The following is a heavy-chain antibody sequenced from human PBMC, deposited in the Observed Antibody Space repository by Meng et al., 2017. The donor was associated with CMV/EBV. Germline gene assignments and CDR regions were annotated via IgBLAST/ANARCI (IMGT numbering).Heavy chain of an antibody. V-gene: IGHV3-7*04. Sequence: GESLKISCAASGFTFSSYWMSWVRQAPGKGLGWVANIKQDGSEKYYVDSVKGRFTISRDNAKNSLYLQMNSLRAEDTAVYYCARGLAAFDIWGQGTMVTVSS. CDR2: IKQDGSEK. J-gene: IGHJ3*02. CDR3: ARGLAAFDI. CDR1: GFTFSSYW.